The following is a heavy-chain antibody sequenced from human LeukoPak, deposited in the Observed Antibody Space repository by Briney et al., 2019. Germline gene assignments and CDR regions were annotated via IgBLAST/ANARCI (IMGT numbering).Heavy chain of an antibody. V-gene: IGHV3-74*01. D-gene: IGHD3-10*01. CDR1: GFTFSSYW. CDR2: INSDGSST. J-gene: IGHJ4*02. CDR3: ARCRGPDYYFDY. Sequence: GGSLRLSCAASGFTFSSYWMHWVRQAPGKGLAWVSRINSDGSSTSYADSVKGRFTISRDNAKNTLYLQMNSLRAEDTAVYYCARCRGPDYYFDYWGQGTLVTVSS.